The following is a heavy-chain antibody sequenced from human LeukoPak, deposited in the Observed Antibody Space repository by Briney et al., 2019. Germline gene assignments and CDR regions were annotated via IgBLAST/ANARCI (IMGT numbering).Heavy chain of an antibody. V-gene: IGHV3-21*01. CDR1: GFTFSSYS. CDR2: ISSSSSYI. CDR3: ASQIRFTVTSFFAY. J-gene: IGHJ4*02. Sequence: KAGGSLRLSCAASGFTFSSYSMNWVRQAPGKGLEWVSSISSSSSYIYYADSVKVLFTISRDNAHNSLYLQKNSLRAEDTAVYYCASQIRFTVTSFFAYWGQGTLVTVSS. D-gene: IGHD4-17*01.